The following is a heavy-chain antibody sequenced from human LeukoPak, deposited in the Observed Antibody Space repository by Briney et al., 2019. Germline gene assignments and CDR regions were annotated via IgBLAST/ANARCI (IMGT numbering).Heavy chain of an antibody. V-gene: IGHV3-48*03. J-gene: IGHJ3*02. CDR3: ARPAQNYYDSSGSDAFDI. CDR2: IRSSGSPK. D-gene: IGHD3-22*01. CDR1: GFTFSSYE. Sequence: PGGSLRLSCAASGFTFSSYEMNWVRQAPGKGLEWVSYIRSSGSPKYYADSVKGRFTISRDNAKNSLYLQMNSLRAEDTAVYYCARPAQNYYDSSGSDAFDIWGQGTMVTVSS.